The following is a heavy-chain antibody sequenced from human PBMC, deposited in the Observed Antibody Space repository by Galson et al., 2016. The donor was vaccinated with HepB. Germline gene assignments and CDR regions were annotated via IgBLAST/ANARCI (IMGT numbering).Heavy chain of an antibody. CDR2: ITPMFGAT. CDR1: GGTFNSYA. CDR3: GSVGNQVCTGSGCYLIPPDYYYMDV. J-gene: IGHJ6*03. V-gene: IGHV1-69*06. Sequence: SVKVSCRVSGGTFNSYAISWVRQAPGQGLEWMGGITPMFGATNYAQKFQGRVTISAAKSTTTAYLEVSSLRPDDTAVYYCGSVGNQVCTGSGCYLIPPDYYYMDVWGKGTTVTVSS. D-gene: IGHD2-15*01.